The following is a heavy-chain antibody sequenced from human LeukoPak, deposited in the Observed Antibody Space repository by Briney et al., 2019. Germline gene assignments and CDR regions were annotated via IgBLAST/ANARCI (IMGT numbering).Heavy chain of an antibody. CDR1: GGSISSGGYY. CDR3: ARWSGAASDY. Sequence: PSETLFLTCTVSGGSISSGGYYWSWIRQHPGKGLEWIGYIYYSGSTYYNPSLKSRVTISVDTSKNQFSLKLSSVTAADTAVYYCARWSGAASDYWGQGTLVTVSS. D-gene: IGHD5-18*01. CDR2: IYYSGST. V-gene: IGHV4-31*03. J-gene: IGHJ4*02.